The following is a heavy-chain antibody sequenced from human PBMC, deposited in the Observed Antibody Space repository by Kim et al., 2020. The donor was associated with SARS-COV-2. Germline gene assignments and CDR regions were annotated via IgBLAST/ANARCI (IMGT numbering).Heavy chain of an antibody. Sequence: PSLKSRVTISLDPSKNQFSLKLNSVTAADTAVYYCARGLGYYDSSGYYAYWGQGTLVTVSS. V-gene: IGHV4-34*01. CDR3: ARGLGYYDSSGYYAY. J-gene: IGHJ4*02. D-gene: IGHD3-22*01.